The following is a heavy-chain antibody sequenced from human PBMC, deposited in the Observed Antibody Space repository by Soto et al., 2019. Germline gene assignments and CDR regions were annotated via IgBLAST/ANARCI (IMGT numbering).Heavy chain of an antibody. V-gene: IGHV3-23*01. CDR2: FSGSGGST. CDR3: AKDNIVVVVAATDSLSY. Sequence: EVQLLESGGGLVQPGGSLRLSCAASGFTFSSYAMSWVRQAPGKGLEWVSAFSGSGGSTYYADSVKGRFTISRDNSKNTLYLQMNSLRAEDTAVYYCAKDNIVVVVAATDSLSYWGQGTLVTVSS. J-gene: IGHJ4*02. D-gene: IGHD2-15*01. CDR1: GFTFSSYA.